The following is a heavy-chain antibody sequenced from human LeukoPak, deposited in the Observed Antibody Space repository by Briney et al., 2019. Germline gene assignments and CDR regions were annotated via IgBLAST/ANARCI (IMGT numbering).Heavy chain of an antibody. J-gene: IGHJ4*02. V-gene: IGHV5-51*01. CDR2: IYPGDSDT. D-gene: IGHD3-10*01. CDR1: GYSFTSYW. CDR3: ARQGEVRGVTSLPPDY. Sequence: GESLKISCKGSGYSFTSYWIGWVRQMPGKGLEWMGIIYPGDSDTRYSPSFQGQVTISADKSISTAYLQWSSLKASDTAMYYCARQGEVRGVTSLPPDYWGQGTLVTVSS.